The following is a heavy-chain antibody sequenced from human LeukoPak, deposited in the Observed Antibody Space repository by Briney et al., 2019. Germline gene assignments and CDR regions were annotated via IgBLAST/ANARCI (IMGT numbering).Heavy chain of an antibody. D-gene: IGHD3-10*01. CDR2: ISSSSGTI. V-gene: IGHV3-48*01. CDR1: GFTLSSYS. CDR3: ARLAGIWFEEPDHDAFDI. Sequence: QPGGSLRLSCAASGFTLSSYSMNWVRQAPGKGLEWVSYISSSSGTIYYADSVKGRFTISRDNAKNSLYLQMNSLRAEDTAVYYCARLAGIWFEEPDHDAFDIWGQGTMVTVSS. J-gene: IGHJ3*02.